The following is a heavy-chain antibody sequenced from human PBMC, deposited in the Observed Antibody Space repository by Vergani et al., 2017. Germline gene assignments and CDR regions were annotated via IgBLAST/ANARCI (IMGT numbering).Heavy chain of an antibody. CDR2: INSDGNRT. J-gene: IGHJ4*02. CDR1: GFPFSSYW. V-gene: IGHV3-74*01. CDR3: ARVIPQGYGDYVAYFDY. D-gene: IGHD4-17*01. Sequence: EVQLVESGGGLVQPGGSLRLSCAASGFPFSSYWMHWARHAPGKGLVWVSRINSDGNRTSYADSVKGRFTISRDNAKITLYLQMNSLRAEDTAVYYCARVIPQGYGDYVAYFDYWGQGTLVTVSS.